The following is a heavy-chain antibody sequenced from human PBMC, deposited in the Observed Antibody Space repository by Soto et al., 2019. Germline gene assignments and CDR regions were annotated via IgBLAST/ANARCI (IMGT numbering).Heavy chain of an antibody. J-gene: IGHJ4*02. V-gene: IGHV3-30*18. Sequence: QVQLVESGGGVVQPGRSLRLSCAASGFTFSSYGMHWVRQAPGKGLEWVAVISYDGSNKYYADSVKGRFTISRDNFKNTLYLQMNSLRAEDTAVYYCAKMEDSSWTDEPLDFDYWGQGTLVTVSS. D-gene: IGHD6-13*01. CDR2: ISYDGSNK. CDR3: AKMEDSSWTDEPLDFDY. CDR1: GFTFSSYG.